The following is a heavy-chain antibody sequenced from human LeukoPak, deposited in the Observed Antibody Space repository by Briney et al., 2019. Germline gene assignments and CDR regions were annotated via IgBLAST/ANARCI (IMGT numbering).Heavy chain of an antibody. J-gene: IGHJ5*02. CDR2: IIPIFGTA. D-gene: IGHD3-10*01. CDR3: ARGNKRGFGEGSQNCFDP. Sequence: AASVKVSCKASGYTFSSYAISWVRQAPGQGLEWMGGIIPIFGTANYAQKFQGRVTITADKSTSTAYMELSSLRSEDTAVYYCARGNKRGFGEGSQNCFDPWGQGTLVTVSS. CDR1: GYTFSSYA. V-gene: IGHV1-69*06.